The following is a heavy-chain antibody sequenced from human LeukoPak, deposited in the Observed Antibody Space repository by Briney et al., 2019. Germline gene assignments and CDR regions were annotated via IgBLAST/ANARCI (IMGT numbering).Heavy chain of an antibody. CDR2: ISYDGSNK. V-gene: IGHV3-30-3*01. J-gene: IGHJ4*02. CDR3: ASDRCNGGSCYLSVLDY. Sequence: GGSLRLSCAASGFTFSSYAMHWVRQAPGKGLEWVALISYDGSNKYYADSVKGRFTISRDSSKNTLYLQMNSLRAEDTALYYCASDRCNGGSCYLSVLDYWGQGTLVTVSS. D-gene: IGHD2-15*01. CDR1: GFTFSSYA.